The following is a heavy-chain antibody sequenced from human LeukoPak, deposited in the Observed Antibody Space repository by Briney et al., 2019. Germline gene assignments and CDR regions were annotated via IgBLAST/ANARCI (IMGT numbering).Heavy chain of an antibody. Sequence: GGSLRLSCAASGFTFSSYSMNWVRQAPGKGLEWVSSISSSSSYIYYADSVKGRFTISRDNSKNTLYLQMNSLRAEDTAVYYCARSPHSSGWYSGYYFDYWGQGTLVTVSS. D-gene: IGHD6-19*01. CDR2: ISSSSSYI. J-gene: IGHJ4*02. V-gene: IGHV3-21*01. CDR3: ARSPHSSGWYSGYYFDY. CDR1: GFTFSSYS.